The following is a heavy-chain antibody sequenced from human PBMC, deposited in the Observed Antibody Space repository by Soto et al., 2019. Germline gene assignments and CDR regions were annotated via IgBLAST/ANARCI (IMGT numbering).Heavy chain of an antibody. D-gene: IGHD5-18*01. J-gene: IGHJ4*01. CDR1: EFSLISYT. Sequence: PGGSLRLSCVASEFSLISYTIHWVRQTPGKGLDWVAFISSDGKKKDYADSVEGRFTISRDNSKNSVFLQMSNLRTTDTAIYFCARERYSYGRYFDFWGHGTPVTSPQ. CDR3: ARERYSYGRYFDF. CDR2: ISSDGKKK. V-gene: IGHV3-30*04.